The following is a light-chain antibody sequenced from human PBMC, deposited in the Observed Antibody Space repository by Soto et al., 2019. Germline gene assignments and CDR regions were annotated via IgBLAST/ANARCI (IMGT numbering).Light chain of an antibody. CDR3: QQSYSFPLT. CDR2: APS. CDR1: QGISRY. Sequence: IWMTQSPSLLSSSTGDRVAISCRMSQGISRYLAWYQQKPGKAPELLIYAPSTLQSGVPSRFSRSGSGTDFTLTISSLQSEVFAIYYCQQSYSFPLTFGGGTKVEIK. V-gene: IGKV1D-8*02. J-gene: IGKJ4*01.